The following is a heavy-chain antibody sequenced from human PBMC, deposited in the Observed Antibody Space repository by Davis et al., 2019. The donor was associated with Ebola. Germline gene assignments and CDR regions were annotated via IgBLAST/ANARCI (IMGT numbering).Heavy chain of an antibody. Sequence: AASVKVSCKASGYTFTSYGISWVRQAPGQGLEWMGWISAYNGNTNYAQKLQGRVTMTTDTSTSTVYMELSSLRSEDTAVYYCATPTRSYYYGMDVWGQGTTVTVSS. CDR2: ISAYNGNT. D-gene: IGHD1-26*01. J-gene: IGHJ6*02. V-gene: IGHV1-18*01. CDR1: GYTFTSYG. CDR3: ATPTRSYYYGMDV.